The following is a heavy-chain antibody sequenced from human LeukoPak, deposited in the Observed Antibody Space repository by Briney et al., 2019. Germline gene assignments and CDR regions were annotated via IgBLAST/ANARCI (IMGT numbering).Heavy chain of an antibody. J-gene: IGHJ4*02. V-gene: IGHV1-69*04. D-gene: IGHD3-9*01. CDR1: GGTFSSYT. CDR2: IIPILGIA. Sequence: ASVTVSCKASGGTFSSYTISWVRQAPGQGLEWMGRIIPILGIANYAQKFQGRVTITADKSTSTAYMELSSLRSEDTAVYYCAREVSRYGSFDYWGQGTLVTVSS. CDR3: AREVSRYGSFDY.